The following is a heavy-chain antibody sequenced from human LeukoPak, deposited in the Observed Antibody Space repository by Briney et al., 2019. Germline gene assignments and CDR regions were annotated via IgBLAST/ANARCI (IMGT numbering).Heavy chain of an antibody. CDR1: GYTFTSYY. J-gene: IGHJ4*02. D-gene: IGHD5-12*01. CDR2: INPSGGST. Sequence: ASVKVPCKASGYTFTSYYMHWVRQAPGQGLEWMGIINPSGGSTSYAQKFQGRVTMTRDTSTSTVYMELSSLRSEDTAVYYCATTGVVMSGFAEGSFDYWGQGTLVTVSS. V-gene: IGHV1-46*03. CDR3: ATTGVVMSGFAEGSFDY.